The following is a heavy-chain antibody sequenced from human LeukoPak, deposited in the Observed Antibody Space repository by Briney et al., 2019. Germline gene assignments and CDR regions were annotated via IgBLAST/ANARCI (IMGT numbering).Heavy chain of an antibody. V-gene: IGHV3-13*01. CDR1: GFTFSSYD. CDR3: ARGHPVTDAFDI. CDR2: IGTAGDT. J-gene: IGHJ3*02. D-gene: IGHD4-17*01. Sequence: GGSLRLSCAASGFTFSSYDTHWVRQATGKGLEWVSAIGTAGDTYYPGSVKGRFTISRENAKNSLYLQMNSLRAGDTAVYYCARGHPVTDAFDIWGQGTMVTVSS.